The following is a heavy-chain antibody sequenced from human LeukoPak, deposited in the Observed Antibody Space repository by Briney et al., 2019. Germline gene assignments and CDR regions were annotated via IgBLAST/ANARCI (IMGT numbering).Heavy chain of an antibody. CDR3: ARDGYSSGWYFDY. J-gene: IGHJ4*02. D-gene: IGHD6-19*01. Sequence: ASVTVSCKASGYTFTGYYMHWVRQAPGQGLEWMGWINPNSGGTNYAQKFQGRVTMTRDTSISTAYMELSRLRSDDTAVYYCARDGYSSGWYFDYWGQGTLVTVSS. CDR2: INPNSGGT. CDR1: GYTFTGYY. V-gene: IGHV1-2*02.